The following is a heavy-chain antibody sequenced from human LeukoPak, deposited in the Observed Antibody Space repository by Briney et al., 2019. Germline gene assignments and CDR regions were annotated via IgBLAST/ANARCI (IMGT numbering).Heavy chain of an antibody. Sequence: ASVKVSCKASGYTFTGYYMHWVRQAPGQGLEWMGWINPNSGGTNYAQKFQGRVTMTRDTSISTAYMELSRLRSDDTAVYYCARDGTGYSSGWYYWDFDLWGRGTLVTVSS. J-gene: IGHJ2*01. CDR1: GYTFTGYY. D-gene: IGHD6-19*01. V-gene: IGHV1-2*02. CDR3: ARDGTGYSSGWYYWDFDL. CDR2: INPNSGGT.